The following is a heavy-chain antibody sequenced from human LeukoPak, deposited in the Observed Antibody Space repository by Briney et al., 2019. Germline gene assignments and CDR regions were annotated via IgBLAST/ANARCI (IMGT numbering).Heavy chain of an antibody. Sequence: SQTLSLTCTVSGGSISSGGYYWSWIRQHPGTGLEWLGYIYYSGSTYYNPSLKSRVTISVDTSKNQFSLKLSSVTAADTAVYYCARDSYYDSSGYPRFDYWGQGTLVTVSS. CDR2: IYYSGST. V-gene: IGHV4-31*03. J-gene: IGHJ4*02. CDR1: GGSISSGGYY. D-gene: IGHD3-22*01. CDR3: ARDSYYDSSGYPRFDY.